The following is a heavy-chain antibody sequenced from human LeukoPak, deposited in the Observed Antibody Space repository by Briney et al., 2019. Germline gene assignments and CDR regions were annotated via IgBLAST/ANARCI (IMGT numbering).Heavy chain of an antibody. D-gene: IGHD3-3*01. Sequence: GGSLRLSCAASGFTFSSNYMSWVRQAPGKGLEWVSVIYSGGSTYYADSVKGRFTISRDNSKNTLYLQMNSLRAEDTAVYYCARARGDYDFWSGYYPRDYGMDVWGQGTTVTVSS. J-gene: IGHJ6*02. V-gene: IGHV3-53*01. CDR2: IYSGGST. CDR3: ARARGDYDFWSGYYPRDYGMDV. CDR1: GFTFSSNY.